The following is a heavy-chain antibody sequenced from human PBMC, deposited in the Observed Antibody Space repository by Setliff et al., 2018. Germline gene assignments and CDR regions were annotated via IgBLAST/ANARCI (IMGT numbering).Heavy chain of an antibody. CDR2: IYHSGNT. D-gene: IGHD1-1*01. V-gene: IGHV4-59*11. CDR1: GGSINSHS. CDR3: ARVRNTQNGFFDY. Sequence: PSETLSLTCTVSGGSINSHSWSWIRQPPGKGLEWIGSIYHSGNTYYNPSLNSRLTISVDTSKNQFSLRLTSVTAADTAIYYCARVRNTQNGFFDYWSQGTLVTVSS. J-gene: IGHJ4*02.